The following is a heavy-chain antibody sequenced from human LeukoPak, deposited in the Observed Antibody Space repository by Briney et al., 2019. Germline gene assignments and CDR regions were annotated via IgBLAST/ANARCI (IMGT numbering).Heavy chain of an antibody. V-gene: IGHV4-38-2*01. CDR1: AYSISSGYY. Sequence: PSETLSLTCAVYAYSISSGYYWGWIRQPPGKGVGWIGNIHHSGSTYYNPSLKSPGTLSVDTPKKHICRRVTCVLAARPAVSFCPSPQKGVLSEGGYWGQGTLVTVSS. J-gene: IGHJ4*02. CDR2: IHHSGST. D-gene: IGHD3-16*01. CDR3: PSPQKGVLSEGGY.